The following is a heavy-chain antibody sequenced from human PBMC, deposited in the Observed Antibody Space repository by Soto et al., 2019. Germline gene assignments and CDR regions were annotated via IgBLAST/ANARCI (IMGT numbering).Heavy chain of an antibody. J-gene: IGHJ4*02. CDR1: GGSISSSSYY. V-gene: IGHV4-31*03. Sequence: SETLSLTCTVSGGSISSSSYYWGWIRQHPGKGLEWIGYIYYSGSTYYNPSLKSRVTISVDTSKNQFSLKLSSVTAADTAVYYCARVRTGTTRYFDYWGQGTLVTVSS. CDR2: IYYSGST. D-gene: IGHD1-1*01. CDR3: ARVRTGTTRYFDY.